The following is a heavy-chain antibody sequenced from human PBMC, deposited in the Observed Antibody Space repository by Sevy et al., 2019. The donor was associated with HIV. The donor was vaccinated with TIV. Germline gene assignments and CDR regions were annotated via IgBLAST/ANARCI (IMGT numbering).Heavy chain of an antibody. CDR1: GFRFDDYA. Sequence: GGSLRLSCVASGFRFDDYAMRWVRQVPGKSPEWVSGISWNSNKIGYADPVKGRFTISRDSARNSVYLQMSSLRPEDTALYYCVKDLGGIETLDYYSYYGMDVWGQGTTVTVSS. CDR3: VKDLGGIETLDYYSYYGMDV. V-gene: IGHV3-9*01. D-gene: IGHD3-16*01. CDR2: ISWNSNKI. J-gene: IGHJ6*02.